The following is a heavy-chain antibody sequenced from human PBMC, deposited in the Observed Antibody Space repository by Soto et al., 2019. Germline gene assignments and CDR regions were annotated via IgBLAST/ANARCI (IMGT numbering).Heavy chain of an antibody. Sequence: AGGSLRLSCAASGFTFSSYWMHWVRQAPGKGLVWVSRITSDGSSTTYADSVKGRFTISRDNAKNTLYLQMNSLRAEDTAVYYCARAYYYGMDVWGQGTTVTVSS. CDR3: ARAYYYGMDV. V-gene: IGHV3-74*01. CDR1: GFTFSSYW. J-gene: IGHJ6*02. CDR2: ITSDGSST.